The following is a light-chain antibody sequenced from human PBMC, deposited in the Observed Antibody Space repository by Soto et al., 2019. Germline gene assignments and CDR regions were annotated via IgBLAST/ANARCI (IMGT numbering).Light chain of an antibody. Sequence: QPVLTQSPSASASLGASVKRTCTLSSGHINYDLAWHQQQSENGPPYLMKLNSDGSHSEGDGIPDRFSGSSSGAERYLTIPSAQYEDEADCFCQAWGSGIVVFGGGTKLTVL. V-gene: IGLV4-69*01. CDR2: LNSDGSH. CDR1: SGHINYD. J-gene: IGLJ2*01. CDR3: QAWGSGIVV.